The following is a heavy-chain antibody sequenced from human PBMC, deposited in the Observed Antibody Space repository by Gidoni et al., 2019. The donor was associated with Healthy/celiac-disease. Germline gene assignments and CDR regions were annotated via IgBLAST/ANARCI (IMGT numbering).Heavy chain of an antibody. D-gene: IGHD6-19*01. Sequence: QITLQESGPTLVKPTQTLTLTCTFSWFSLSTSGVGVGWIRPPPGKALEWLALIYWDDDKRYSPSLKSRLTITKDTSKNQVVLTMTNMDPVDTATYYCAHMRAVASKYDAFDIWGQGTMVTVSS. J-gene: IGHJ3*02. CDR2: IYWDDDK. CDR3: AHMRAVASKYDAFDI. V-gene: IGHV2-5*02. CDR1: WFSLSTSGVG.